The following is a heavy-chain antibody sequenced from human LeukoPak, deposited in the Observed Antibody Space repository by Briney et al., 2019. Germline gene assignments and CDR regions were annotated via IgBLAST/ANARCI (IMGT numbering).Heavy chain of an antibody. D-gene: IGHD3-10*01. CDR2: INHSGST. CDR3: ARGRYRHYYGSGSPPSDAFDI. J-gene: IGHJ3*02. CDR1: GGSFSGYY. V-gene: IGHV4-34*01. Sequence: PSETLSLTCAVYGGSFSGYYWSWIRQPPGKGLEWIGEINHSGSTNYNPSLKSRVTISVDTSKNQFSLKLSSVTAADTAVYYCARGRYRHYYGSGSPPSDAFDIWGQGTMVTVSS.